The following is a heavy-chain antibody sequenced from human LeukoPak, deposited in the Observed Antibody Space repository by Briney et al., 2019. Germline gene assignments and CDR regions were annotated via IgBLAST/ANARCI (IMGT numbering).Heavy chain of an antibody. V-gene: IGHV4-39*07. CDR3: ARDWGTITMVRDTGGMDV. J-gene: IGHJ6*02. CDR2: IYYSGST. D-gene: IGHD3-10*01. CDR1: GGSISSSSYY. Sequence: PSETLSLTCTVSGGSISSSSYYWGWIRQPPGKGLEWIGSIYYSGSTYYNPSLKSRVTISVDTSKNQFSLKLSSVTAADTAVYYCARDWGTITMVRDTGGMDVWGQGTTVTVSS.